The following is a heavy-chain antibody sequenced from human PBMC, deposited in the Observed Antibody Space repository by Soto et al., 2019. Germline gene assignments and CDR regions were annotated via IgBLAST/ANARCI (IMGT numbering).Heavy chain of an antibody. CDR3: AKDWWSGDYVEYFQH. CDR2: ISGSGGST. V-gene: IGHV3-23*01. J-gene: IGHJ1*01. CDR1: GFTFSSYA. D-gene: IGHD4-17*01. Sequence: GGSLRLSCAASGFTFSSYAMSWVRQAPGKGLEWVSAISGSGGSTYYADSVKGRFTISRDNSKNTLYLQMNSLRAEDTAVYYCAKDWWSGDYVEYFQHWGQGTLVTVSS.